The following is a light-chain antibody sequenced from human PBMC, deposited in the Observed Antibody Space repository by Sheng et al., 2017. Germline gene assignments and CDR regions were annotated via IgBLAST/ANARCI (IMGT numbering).Light chain of an antibody. CDR1: QSVSSS. J-gene: IGKJ4*01. CDR3: QQHLTSPLT. Sequence: EIVLTQSPGTLSLSPGERATLSCRASQSVSSSFAWYQQRPGQAPRLLIFNTYTRATGVPDRFSGSGSGTDFTLTISRLEPEDFAVYFCQQHLTSPLTFGGGTKVEIK. CDR2: NTY. V-gene: IGKV3-20*01.